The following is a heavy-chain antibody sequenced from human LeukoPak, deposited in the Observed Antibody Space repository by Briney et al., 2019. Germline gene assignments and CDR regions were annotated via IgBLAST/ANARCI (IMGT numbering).Heavy chain of an antibody. CDR2: ISGSGGST. Sequence: GGSLRLSCAASGFTFSSYSMIWVRQAPGKGLEWVSAISGSGGSTYYADSVKGRFTISRDNSKNTLYLQMNSLRAEDTAVYYCAKDQYYDSSGDYAFDIWGQGTMVTVSS. D-gene: IGHD3-22*01. CDR3: AKDQYYDSSGDYAFDI. CDR1: GFTFSSYS. V-gene: IGHV3-23*01. J-gene: IGHJ3*02.